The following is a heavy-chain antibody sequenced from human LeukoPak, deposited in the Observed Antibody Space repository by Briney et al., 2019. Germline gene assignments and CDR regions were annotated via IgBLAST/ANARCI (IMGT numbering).Heavy chain of an antibody. CDR2: ISDSGATT. D-gene: IGHD4-17*01. CDR1: EFTFSSYA. V-gene: IGHV3-23*01. J-gene: IGHJ3*02. Sequence: GGSLRLSCAASEFTFSSYAMNWVRQAPGKGLEWVSGISDSGATTHYADPVQGRFTISRDNSKNTLSLQMNSLRAEDTAVYYCVKGYGATFGIFDIWGQGTMVTVSS. CDR3: VKGYGATFGIFDI.